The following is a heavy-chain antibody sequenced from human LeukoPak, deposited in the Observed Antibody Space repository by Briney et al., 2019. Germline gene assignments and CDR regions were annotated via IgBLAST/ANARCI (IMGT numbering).Heavy chain of an antibody. V-gene: IGHV3-30-3*01. CDR3: ARVRIYYDSSGYYADALDI. CDR2: ISYDGSNK. J-gene: IGHJ3*02. D-gene: IGHD3-22*01. CDR1: GFTFGSYA. Sequence: GSLRLSCAASGFTFGSYAMHWVRQAPGKGLEWVAVISYDGSNKYYADSVKGRFTISRDNSKNTLYLQMNSLRAEDTAVYYCARVRIYYDSSGYYADALDIWGQGTMVTVSS.